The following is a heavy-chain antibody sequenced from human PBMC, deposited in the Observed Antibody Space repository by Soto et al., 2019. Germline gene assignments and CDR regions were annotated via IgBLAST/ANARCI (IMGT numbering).Heavy chain of an antibody. CDR2: INPSGGTT. D-gene: IGHD4-17*01. J-gene: IGHJ4*02. CDR1: GYTFTNYY. Sequence: QVQLVQSGAEVKKPGASVKVSCKASGYTFTNYYIHWLRQAPGQGLEWMGLINPSGGTTTYAQKFQPRVTMSSDKSTSTVYMELTTMTAEDTAVYYCARDKRIGDYLGAHWGQGARVTVSS. CDR3: ARDKRIGDYLGAH. V-gene: IGHV1-46*01.